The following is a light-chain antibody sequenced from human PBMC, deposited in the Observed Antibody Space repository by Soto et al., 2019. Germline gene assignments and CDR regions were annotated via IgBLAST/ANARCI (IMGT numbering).Light chain of an antibody. V-gene: IGLV2-14*01. J-gene: IGLJ2*01. Sequence: QSALTQPASVSGSPGQSITISCTGTSSDVGGYNYVSWYQHHPGKAPKLMIYEVSNRHSGVSNRFSGSKSGNTASLTISGLQGEDEADYYCNSYTSSSTVVFGGGTKLTVL. CDR2: EVS. CDR1: SSDVGGYNY. CDR3: NSYTSSSTVV.